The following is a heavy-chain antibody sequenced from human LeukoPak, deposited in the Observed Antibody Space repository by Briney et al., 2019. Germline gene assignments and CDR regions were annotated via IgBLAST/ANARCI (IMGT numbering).Heavy chain of an antibody. CDR3: TTDILPMVETNY. Sequence: PGGSLRLSCAASGFTFSNAWMNWVRQAPGKGLEWVGRIKSKTDGGTADYAAPVKGRFTISRDDSKNTLYLQMNSLKTEDTAVYYCTTDILPMVETNYWGQGTLVIVSS. CDR2: IKSKTDGGTA. V-gene: IGHV3-15*07. CDR1: GFTFSNAW. D-gene: IGHD4-23*01. J-gene: IGHJ4*02.